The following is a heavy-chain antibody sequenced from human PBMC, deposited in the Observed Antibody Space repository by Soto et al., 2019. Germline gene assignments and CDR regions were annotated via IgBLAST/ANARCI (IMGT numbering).Heavy chain of an antibody. Sequence: SETLSLTCAVSGASVRSYHWSWIRQAAGKGLEWIGRVQMSGTTNYNPSLKARVTMSLDTSKNEVSLRMTSVTAADTAVYFCAKDRSTMRWFDPWGQGILVTVS. CDR3: AKDRSTMRWFDP. CDR1: GASVRSYH. J-gene: IGHJ5*02. D-gene: IGHD1-1*01. V-gene: IGHV4-4*07. CDR2: VQMSGTT.